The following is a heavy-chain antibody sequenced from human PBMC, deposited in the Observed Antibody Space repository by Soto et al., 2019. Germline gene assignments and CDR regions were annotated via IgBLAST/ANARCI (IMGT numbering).Heavy chain of an antibody. V-gene: IGHV3-23*01. CDR3: AKDKSPDGAFDI. Sequence: GGSLRLSCAASGFTFSSYAMSWVRQAPGKGLEWVSAISGSGGSTYYADSVKGRLTISRDNSKNTLYLQMNSLRAEDTAVYYCAKDKSPDGAFDIWGQGTMVTVSS. CDR2: ISGSGGST. CDR1: GFTFSSYA. J-gene: IGHJ3*02.